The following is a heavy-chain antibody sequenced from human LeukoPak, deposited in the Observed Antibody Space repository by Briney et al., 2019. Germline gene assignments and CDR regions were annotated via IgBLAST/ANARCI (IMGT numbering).Heavy chain of an antibody. CDR3: ARGPPLRLGELSS. Sequence: SVKVSCKASGGTFSSYAISWVRQAPGQGLECMGRIIPIFGTAIYAQKFQGRVTITTDESTSTAYMELSSLRSEDTAVYYCARGPPLRLGELSSWSQGTLVTVSS. CDR2: IIPIFGTA. V-gene: IGHV1-69*05. CDR1: GGTFSSYA. J-gene: IGHJ5*02. D-gene: IGHD3-16*02.